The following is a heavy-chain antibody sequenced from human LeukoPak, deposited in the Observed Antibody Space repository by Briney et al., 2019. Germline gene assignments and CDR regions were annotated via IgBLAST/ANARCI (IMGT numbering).Heavy chain of an antibody. CDR3: ARAEYYASSGLDAFDI. J-gene: IGHJ3*02. V-gene: IGHV4-34*01. CDR2: INHSGST. CDR1: GGSFSGYY. D-gene: IGHD3-22*01. Sequence: SETLSLTCAVYGGSFSGYYWSWIRQPPGKGLEWIGEINHSGSTNYNPSLKSRVTISVDTSKNQFSLKLSSVTAADTAVYYCARAEYYASSGLDAFDIWGQGTMVTVSS.